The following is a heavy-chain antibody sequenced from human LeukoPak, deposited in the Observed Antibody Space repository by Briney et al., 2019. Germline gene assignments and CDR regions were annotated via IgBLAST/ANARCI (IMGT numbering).Heavy chain of an antibody. D-gene: IGHD6-13*01. Sequence: PGRYLRLSCAASGFTFSSYAMHWVRQAPGKGLEWVAVISYDGSNKYYADSVKGRFTISRDNSKNTLYLQMNSLRAEDTAVYYCARDKGSSWYYFDYWGQGTLVTVSS. CDR1: GFTFSSYA. V-gene: IGHV3-30*04. CDR3: ARDKGSSWYYFDY. CDR2: ISYDGSNK. J-gene: IGHJ4*02.